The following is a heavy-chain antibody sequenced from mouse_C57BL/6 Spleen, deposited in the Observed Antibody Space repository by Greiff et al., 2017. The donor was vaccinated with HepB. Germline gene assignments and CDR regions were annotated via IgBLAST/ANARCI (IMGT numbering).Heavy chain of an antibody. J-gene: IGHJ2*01. V-gene: IGHV5-4*01. D-gene: IGHD1-1*01. Sequence: EVQRVESGGGLVKPGGSLKLSCAASGFTFSSYAMSWVRQTPEKRLEWVATISDGGSYTYYPDNVKGRFTISRDNAKNNLYLQMSHLKSEDTAMYYCARSGSKYFDYWGQGTTRTVSS. CDR2: ISDGGSYT. CDR3: ARSGSKYFDY. CDR1: GFTFSSYA.